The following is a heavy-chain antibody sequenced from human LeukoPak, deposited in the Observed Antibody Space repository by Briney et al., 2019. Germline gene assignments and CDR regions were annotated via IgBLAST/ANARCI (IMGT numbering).Heavy chain of an antibody. CDR3: ARHYYYYMDV. CDR2: ISGSGGST. V-gene: IGHV3-23*01. J-gene: IGHJ6*03. CDR1: GFTFSSYG. Sequence: PGGSLGLSCAASGFTFSSYGMSWVRQAPGKGLEWVSAISGSGGSTYYADSVKGRFTISRDNSKNTLYLQMNSLRAEDTAVYYCARHYYYYMDVWGKGTTVTISS.